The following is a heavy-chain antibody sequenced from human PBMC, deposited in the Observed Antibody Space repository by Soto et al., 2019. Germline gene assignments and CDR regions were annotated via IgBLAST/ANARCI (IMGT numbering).Heavy chain of an antibody. CDR2: MRANSGDT. V-gene: IGHV1-8*01. J-gene: IGHJ6*02. CDR3: TTGKRADTAMGYYYGMDV. CDR1: GDTFTNFD. D-gene: IGHD5-18*01. Sequence: ASVKVSCTACGDTFTNFDFNWVRQATGQGLEWMGWMRANSGDTGHAQKFQGRVSMTRDTSMSTAYMELNSLKTEDTAVYYCTTGKRADTAMGYYYGMDVWGQGTTVTVSS.